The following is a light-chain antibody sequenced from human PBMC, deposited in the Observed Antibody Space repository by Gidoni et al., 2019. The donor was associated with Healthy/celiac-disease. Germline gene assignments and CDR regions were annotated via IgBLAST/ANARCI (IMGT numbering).Light chain of an antibody. CDR1: SSDVGSYNL. CDR3: CSYAGSSTFGVV. V-gene: IGLV2-23*02. J-gene: IGLJ2*01. CDR2: EVS. Sequence: QSALTHPASVSGSPGQSITISCTGTSSDVGSYNLVSWYQQHPGKAPKLMIYEVSKRPSGVSNRFSGSKSGNTASLTSSGLQAEDEADYYCCSYAGSSTFGVVFGGGTKLTVL.